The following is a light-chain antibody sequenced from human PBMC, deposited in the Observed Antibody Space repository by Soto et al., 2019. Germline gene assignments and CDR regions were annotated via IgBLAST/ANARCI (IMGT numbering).Light chain of an antibody. CDR2: WAS. J-gene: IGKJ1*01. CDR3: QQYYSTPWT. V-gene: IGKV4-1*01. Sequence: DIVMTQSPDSLAVSLGERATINCKSSQSVLYSSNNKNYLAWYQQQPGQPPKLLIYWASTRESGVPDRFSGSGSGTDFTLTISSLQADDVAVYYCQQYYSTPWTFGQGTKVEIK. CDR1: QSVLYSSNNKNY.